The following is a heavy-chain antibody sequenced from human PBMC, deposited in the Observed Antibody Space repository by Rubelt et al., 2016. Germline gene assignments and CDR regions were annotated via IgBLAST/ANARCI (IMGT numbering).Heavy chain of an antibody. CDR2: IKSDGSIT. J-gene: IGHJ1*01. D-gene: IGHD1-26*01. CDR3: AYGGSYTFPNH. Sequence: EVQLLESGGGLVQPGGSLRLSCAASGFTFSNNWMHWVRQAAGKGLVWVSRIKSDGSITSYADSVKGRFTIARDNSKNTLYLEMSSLRTEDTAVYYWAYGGSYTFPNHWGQGTLVTVYS. CDR1: GFTFSNNW. V-gene: IGHV3-74*02.